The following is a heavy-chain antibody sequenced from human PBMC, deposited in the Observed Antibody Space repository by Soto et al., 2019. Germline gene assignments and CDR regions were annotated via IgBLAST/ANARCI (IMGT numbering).Heavy chain of an antibody. CDR2: ISGSGGST. J-gene: IGHJ1*01. CDR1: GFTFSSDA. D-gene: IGHD4-17*01. Sequence: GGSLRLSCAASGFTFSSDAMSWVRQAPGKGLEWVSAISGSGGSTYYADSVKGRFTISRDQSRNTLYLQMNSLRAEDTAVYYCAKYKDPDGAWDIDIWGQGARVTISS. V-gene: IGHV3-23*01. CDR3: AKYKDPDGAWDIDI.